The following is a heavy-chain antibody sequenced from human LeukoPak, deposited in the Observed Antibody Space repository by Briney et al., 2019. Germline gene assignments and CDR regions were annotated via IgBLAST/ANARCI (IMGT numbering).Heavy chain of an antibody. J-gene: IGHJ6*03. CDR3: ARDQRGSSYYYYYYYMDV. CDR1: GGSISSSSYY. V-gene: IGHV4-39*07. CDR2: IYYSGST. Sequence: SETLSLTCNVSGGSISSSSYYWVWIRQPPGKGLEGIGSIYYSGSTYYNPSLKSRVTISVDTSKNRFSLKLSSVTAADTAVYYCARDQRGSSYYYYYYYMDVWGKGTTVTVSS. D-gene: IGHD6-6*01.